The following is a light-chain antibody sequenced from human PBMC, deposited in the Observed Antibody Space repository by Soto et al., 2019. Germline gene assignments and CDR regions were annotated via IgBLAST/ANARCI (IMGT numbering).Light chain of an antibody. J-gene: IGKJ1*01. V-gene: IGKV3-20*01. Sequence: EIVLTQSPGTLSLSPGERATLSCRASQSVSSSYLAWYQQKPGQAPRLLIYGASSRATGIPDRFSGSGSGTDFTLTISRLEPEDFAMYYCQQYGSSLWTFGQRTKVEIK. CDR3: QQYGSSLWT. CDR2: GAS. CDR1: QSVSSSY.